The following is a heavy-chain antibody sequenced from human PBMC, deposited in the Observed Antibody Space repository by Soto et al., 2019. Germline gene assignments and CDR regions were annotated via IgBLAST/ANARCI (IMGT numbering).Heavy chain of an antibody. V-gene: IGHV1-2*02. Sequence: ASVKVSCKASVDTFTGYYMHWVRQAPGQGLGWMGWINPNKGVTKFAQKFQGRVTMTRDTSISTAYMELSRLRSDDTAVYYCARAGVAATGSGEYAMDVWGQGTTVTVSS. CDR2: INPNKGVT. J-gene: IGHJ6*02. D-gene: IGHD6-13*01. CDR1: VDTFTGYY. CDR3: ARAGVAATGSGEYAMDV.